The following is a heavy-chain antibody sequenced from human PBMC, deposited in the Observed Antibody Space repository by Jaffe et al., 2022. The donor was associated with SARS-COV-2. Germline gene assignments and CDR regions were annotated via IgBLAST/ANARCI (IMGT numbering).Heavy chain of an antibody. V-gene: IGHV2-70*01. CDR1: GFSLSTSGMC. Sequence: QVTLRESGPALVKPTQTLTLTCTFSGFSLSTSGMCVSWIRQPPGKALEWLALIDWDDDKYYSTSLKTRLTISKDTSKNQVVLTMTNMDPVDTATYYCARTQGGYSSSWMENYFYYYMDVWGKGTTVTVSS. CDR3: ARTQGGYSSSWMENYFYYYMDV. CDR2: IDWDDDK. J-gene: IGHJ6*03. D-gene: IGHD6-13*01.